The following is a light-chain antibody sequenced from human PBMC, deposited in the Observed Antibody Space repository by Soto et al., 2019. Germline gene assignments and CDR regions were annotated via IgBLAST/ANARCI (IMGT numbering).Light chain of an antibody. CDR1: SSNIGAGYD. CDR3: SSYAGSNNLWVV. Sequence: QSVLTQPPSVSGAPGQTFTISCTGSSSNIGAGYDVHWYQQLPGRAPQLLIFGNNNRPSGVPGRFSGSKSGTSASLAIAGLQVEDEADYYCSSYAGSNNLWVVFGGGTQLTVL. J-gene: IGLJ2*01. V-gene: IGLV1-40*01. CDR2: GNN.